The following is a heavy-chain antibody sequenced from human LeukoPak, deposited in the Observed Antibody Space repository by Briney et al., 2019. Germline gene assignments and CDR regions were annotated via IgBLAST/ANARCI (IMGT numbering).Heavy chain of an antibody. J-gene: IGHJ4*02. Sequence: QTLSLTCTFSGFSLSTSGMCVSWIRQPRGKALEWLARIDWDDDKYYSTPLKTRLTISKDTSKNQVVLTMTNMDPVDTATYYCARIGDYDILTGYYNFDYWGQGTLVTVSS. CDR1: GFSLSTSGMC. CDR2: IDWDDDK. V-gene: IGHV2-70*11. D-gene: IGHD3-9*01. CDR3: ARIGDYDILTGYYNFDY.